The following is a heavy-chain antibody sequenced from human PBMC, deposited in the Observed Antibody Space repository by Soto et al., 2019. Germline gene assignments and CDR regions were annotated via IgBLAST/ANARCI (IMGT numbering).Heavy chain of an antibody. V-gene: IGHV3-23*01. J-gene: IGHJ4*02. D-gene: IGHD3-16*02. CDR1: GFTFSSYA. CDR2: ISGSGGST. Sequence: EVQLLESGGGLVQPGGSLRLSCAASGFTFSSYAMSWVRQAPGKGLEWVSAISGSGGSTYYADSVKGRFTISRDNSKNTLYLQMNSLRAEDTAVYYWSTPMGVWGSYPFGYWGQGTLVTVSS. CDR3: STPMGVWGSYPFGY.